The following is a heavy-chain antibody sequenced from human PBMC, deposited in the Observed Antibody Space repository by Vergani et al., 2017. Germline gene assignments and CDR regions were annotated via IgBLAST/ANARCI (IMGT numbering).Heavy chain of an antibody. CDR2: IFPGDSET. CDR3: ARHLLGWEIHDAFAF. D-gene: IGHD4-23*01. J-gene: IGHJ3*01. V-gene: IGHV5-51*01. Sequence: EVLLVQSGADVKKSGESLKLSCNASGYSFSTYWIGCVRQLPGKGLEWIGIIFPGDSETKYNPSFQGQVIISADTSISTAYLQWSSLKASDTAIYYCARHLLGWEIHDAFAFWGQGTMVTVSS. CDR1: GYSFSTYW.